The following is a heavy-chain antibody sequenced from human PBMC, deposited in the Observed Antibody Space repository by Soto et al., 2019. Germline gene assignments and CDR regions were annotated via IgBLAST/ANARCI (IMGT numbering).Heavy chain of an antibody. V-gene: IGHV4-39*01. Sequence: SETLSLTCTVSGGSISSSTYYWGWIRHPPGKDLEWIGSIYYSGSAYYNPSLRSRVTISVDTSKNQFSLKLYSVTAADTAVYYCARYPRDYGTLLDFWGQGSPVTVSS. CDR1: GGSISSSTYY. D-gene: IGHD4-17*01. CDR2: IYYSGSA. CDR3: ARYPRDYGTLLDF. J-gene: IGHJ4*02.